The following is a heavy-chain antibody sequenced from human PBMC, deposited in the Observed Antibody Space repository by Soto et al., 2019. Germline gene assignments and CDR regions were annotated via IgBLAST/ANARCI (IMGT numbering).Heavy chain of an antibody. CDR2: INAGNGNT. CDR1: GYTYTIYA. CDR3: ARGSFFCSSTSCHDY. J-gene: IGHJ4*02. V-gene: IGHV1-3*01. D-gene: IGHD2-2*01. Sequence: ASVKVACKASGYTYTIYAMHWVRQAQGQRLEWMGWINAGNGNTKYSQKFQGRVTITRDTSASTAYMELSSLRSEDTAVYYCARGSFFCSSTSCHDYWGQGTLVTVSS.